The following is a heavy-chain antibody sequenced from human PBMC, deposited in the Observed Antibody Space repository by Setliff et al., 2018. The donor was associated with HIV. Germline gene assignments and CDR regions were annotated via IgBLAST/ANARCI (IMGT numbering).Heavy chain of an antibody. CDR1: GGSISSYY. CDR2: IYYSGST. CDR3: ARVRPQVGARAFDI. D-gene: IGHD1-26*01. V-gene: IGHV4-59*01. Sequence: SETLSLTCTVSGGSISSYYWGWIRQPPGKGLEWIGYIYYSGSTNYNPSLKSRVTISVDTSKNQFSLKLSSVTAADTAVYYCARVRPQVGARAFDIWGQGTMVTVSS. J-gene: IGHJ3*02.